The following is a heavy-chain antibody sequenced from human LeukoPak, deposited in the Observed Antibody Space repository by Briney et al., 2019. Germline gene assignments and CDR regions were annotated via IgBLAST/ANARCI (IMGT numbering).Heavy chain of an antibody. V-gene: IGHV4-4*07. D-gene: IGHD3-3*01. J-gene: IGHJ4*02. Sequence: PSETLSLTCSVSGGSISSYHWSWIRQPAGKGLEWIGRIYTSGSTNLNSSLKSRVTMSVDTSKNQFPLKLTSVTAADTAVYYCASYDFWSGYYDDYWGQGTLVTVSS. CDR2: IYTSGST. CDR3: ASYDFWSGYYDDY. CDR1: GGSISSYH.